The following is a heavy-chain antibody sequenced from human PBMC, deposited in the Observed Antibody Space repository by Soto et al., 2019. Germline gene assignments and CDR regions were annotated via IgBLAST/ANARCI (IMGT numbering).Heavy chain of an antibody. Sequence: GGSLRLSCAASGFTFSSYSMNWVRQAPGKGLEWVSSISSSSSYIYYADSVKGRFTISRDNAKNSLHLQMNSLRAEDTAVYYCAKDRGPYASSSSTGWGQGTQVTVSS. CDR2: ISSSSSYI. CDR1: GFTFSSYS. D-gene: IGHD2-2*01. CDR3: AKDRGPYASSSSTG. V-gene: IGHV3-21*01. J-gene: IGHJ4*02.